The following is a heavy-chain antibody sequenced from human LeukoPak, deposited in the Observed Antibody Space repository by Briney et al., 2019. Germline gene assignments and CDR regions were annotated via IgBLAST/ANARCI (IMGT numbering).Heavy chain of an antibody. CDR2: ISSSSSYI. V-gene: IGHV3-21*01. CDR1: GFTFTTYS. J-gene: IGHJ6*03. Sequence: PGGSLRLSCAASGFTFTTYSMNWVRQAPGKGLEWVSSISSSSSYIYYADSVKGRFTISRDNAKNSLYLQMNSLRAEDTAVYYCARDGPFVMDVWGKGTTVTVSS. CDR3: ARDGPFVMDV.